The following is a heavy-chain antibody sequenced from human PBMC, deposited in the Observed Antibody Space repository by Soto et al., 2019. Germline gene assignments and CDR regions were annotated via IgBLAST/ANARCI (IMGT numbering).Heavy chain of an antibody. Sequence: PSETQSLTCSVSGGSISSGYGTWIRQPPGKGLEWIGYIYYGGSINYNPSLKSRVIISVDTAKNQFSLRLSSVTAADTAVYYCTGAYYDINGYSLDPWGQGTSVTVSS. CDR2: IYYGGSI. J-gene: IGHJ5*02. CDR1: GGSISSGY. D-gene: IGHD3-22*01. CDR3: TGAYYDINGYSLDP. V-gene: IGHV4-59*01.